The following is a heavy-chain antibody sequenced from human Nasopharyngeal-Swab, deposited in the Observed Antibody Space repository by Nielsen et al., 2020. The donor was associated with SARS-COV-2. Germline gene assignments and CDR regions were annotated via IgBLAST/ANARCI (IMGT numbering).Heavy chain of an antibody. D-gene: IGHD3-22*01. V-gene: IGHV3-30-3*01. J-gene: IGHJ4*02. CDR2: ISYDGSNK. CDR1: GFTFSSYA. CDR3: ARYYDSSGCLDY. Sequence: GESLKISCAASGFTFSSYAMHWVRQAPGKGLEWVAVISYDGSNKYYADSVKGRFTTSRDNSKNTLYLQMNSLGAEDTAVYYCARYYDSSGCLDYWGQGTLVTVSS.